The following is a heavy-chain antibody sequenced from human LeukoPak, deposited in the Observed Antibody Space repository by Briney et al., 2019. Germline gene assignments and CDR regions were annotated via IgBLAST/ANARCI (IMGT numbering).Heavy chain of an antibody. CDR1: GFTFSSYS. V-gene: IGHV3-20*04. CDR3: ARGGGSSSPFDP. Sequence: GGSLRLSCAASGFTFSSYSMNWVRQAPGKGLEWVSGINWNGGSTGYADSVKGRFTISRDNAKNSLYLQMNSLRAEDTALYYCARGGGSSSPFDPWGQGTLVTVSS. D-gene: IGHD6-13*01. J-gene: IGHJ5*02. CDR2: INWNGGST.